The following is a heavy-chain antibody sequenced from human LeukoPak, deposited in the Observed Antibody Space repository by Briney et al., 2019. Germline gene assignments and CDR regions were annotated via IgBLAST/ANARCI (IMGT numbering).Heavy chain of an antibody. CDR3: ARAGGDYGDRQRHSNWFDP. J-gene: IGHJ5*02. D-gene: IGHD4-17*01. Sequence: PGGSLRLSCATSGFTFSTYAMHWVRQAPGKGLEWVAVISYDGSNKYYADSVKGRFTISRDNSKNTLYLQMNSLRAEDTAVYYCARAGGDYGDRQRHSNWFDPWGQGTLVTVSS. CDR2: ISYDGSNK. V-gene: IGHV3-30-3*01. CDR1: GFTFSTYA.